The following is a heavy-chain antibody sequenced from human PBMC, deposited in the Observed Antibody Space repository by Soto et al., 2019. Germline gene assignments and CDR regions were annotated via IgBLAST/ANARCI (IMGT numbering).Heavy chain of an antibody. D-gene: IGHD1-1*01. CDR2: IYATVTT. CDR3: VRDGKKTLRDWFDP. J-gene: IGHJ5*02. V-gene: IGHV4-4*07. Sequence: PXATLSLSCTVSGASISGFYWSGIRKSAGKGLEWIGRIYATVTTDYNPSLKSRVMMSVDTSKKQFSLKLRSVTAADTAVYYCVRDGKKTLRDWFDPWGQGISVTVSS. CDR1: GASISGFY.